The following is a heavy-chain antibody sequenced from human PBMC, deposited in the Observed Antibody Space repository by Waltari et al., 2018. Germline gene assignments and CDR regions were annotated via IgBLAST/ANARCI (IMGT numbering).Heavy chain of an antibody. D-gene: IGHD4-17*01. Sequence: QVQLVESGGGVVQPGRSLRLSCAASGFTFSSYGMPWVRQAPGKGLEWVAVICDDGGNKYYPDSGKGRFTISRDNAKNSLYLQMNSLRAEDTAVYYCARDPGYGDYDGIWGQGTMVTVSS. CDR1: GFTFSSYG. CDR2: ICDDGGNK. V-gene: IGHV3-33*01. J-gene: IGHJ3*02. CDR3: ARDPGYGDYDGI.